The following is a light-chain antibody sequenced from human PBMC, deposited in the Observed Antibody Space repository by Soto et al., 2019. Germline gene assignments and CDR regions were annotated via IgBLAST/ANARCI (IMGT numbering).Light chain of an antibody. Sequence: DIQMTQSPSSLSASVGDRVTITCQASQDISNYLNWYQQKPGKAPKLLIYDASNLETGVPSRFSGSGSGTDFTFTISSQQHEDIATYYCQQYDNLPYTFGQGTKLEIK. CDR1: QDISNY. J-gene: IGKJ2*01. V-gene: IGKV1-33*01. CDR3: QQYDNLPYT. CDR2: DAS.